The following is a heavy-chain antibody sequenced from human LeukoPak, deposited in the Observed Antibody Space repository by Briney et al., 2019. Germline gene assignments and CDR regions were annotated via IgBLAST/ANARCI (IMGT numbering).Heavy chain of an antibody. Sequence: SETLSLTCAVYGGSFSGYYWSWIRQPPGKGLEWIGEINHSGSTNYNPSLKSRVTISVDTSKKQFSLKLSSVTAADTAVYYCARETPYGSGSYPFDYWGQGILVTVSS. V-gene: IGHV4-34*01. D-gene: IGHD3-10*01. CDR3: ARETPYGSGSYPFDY. CDR2: INHSGST. CDR1: GGSFSGYY. J-gene: IGHJ4*02.